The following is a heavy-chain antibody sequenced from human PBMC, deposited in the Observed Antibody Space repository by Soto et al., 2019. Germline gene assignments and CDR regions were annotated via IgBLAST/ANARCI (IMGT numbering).Heavy chain of an antibody. CDR1: GFTFSSCW. D-gene: IGHD6-13*01. Sequence: GGSLRLSCAASGFTFSSCWMHWVRQAPGKGLVWVSRINSDGSSTSYADSVKGRFTISRDNAKNTLYLQMNSLRAEDTAVYYCARDTSSSWFHYYYYGMDVWGQGTTVTVSS. J-gene: IGHJ6*02. V-gene: IGHV3-74*01. CDR2: INSDGSST. CDR3: ARDTSSSWFHYYYYGMDV.